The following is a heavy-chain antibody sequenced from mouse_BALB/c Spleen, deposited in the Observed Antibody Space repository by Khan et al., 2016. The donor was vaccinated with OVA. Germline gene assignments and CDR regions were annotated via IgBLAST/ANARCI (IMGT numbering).Heavy chain of an antibody. D-gene: IGHD2-14*01. J-gene: IGHJ3*01. CDR2: INPSNGYN. V-gene: IGHV1-4*01. Sequence: QVQLQQSGAELARPGASVKMSCKASGYTFTTYTMHWVKQRPGQGLEWIGYINPSNGYNNYNQKFKDKSKLNEDKYSSTAYIQLSSLISAYSACYYCARVGAYYRSDGWFSYWCQGTLVTVSA. CDR1: GYTFTTYT. CDR3: ARVGAYYRSDGWFSY.